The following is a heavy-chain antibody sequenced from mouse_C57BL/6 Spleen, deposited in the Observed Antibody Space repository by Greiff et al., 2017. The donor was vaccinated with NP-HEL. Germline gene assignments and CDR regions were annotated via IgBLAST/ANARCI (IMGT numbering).Heavy chain of an antibody. CDR3: TRKVWDGYFDY. V-gene: IGHV1-15*01. CDR1: GYTFTDYE. D-gene: IGHD4-1*01. CDR2: IDPETGGT. Sequence: QVQLQQSGAELVRPGASVTLSCKASGYTFTDYEMHWVKQTPVHGLEWIGAIDPETGGTAYNQKFKGKAILTADKSSSTAYMELRSLTSEDSAVYYCTRKVWDGYFDYWGQGTTLTVSS. J-gene: IGHJ2*01.